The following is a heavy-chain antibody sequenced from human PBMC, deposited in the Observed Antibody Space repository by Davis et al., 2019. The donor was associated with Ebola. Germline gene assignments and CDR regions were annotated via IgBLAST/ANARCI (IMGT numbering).Heavy chain of an antibody. CDR3: ANRDLSGKDFSQ. J-gene: IGHJ4*02. Sequence: GESLKISCAASGFTINDYAMHWVRQPPWKGLEWVSLITGDGDRTYYADSVKGRFTIFRDNSKNSLFLQMLGLTTEDTGIYYCANRDLSGKDFSQWGQGTLVTVSS. D-gene: IGHD1-26*01. V-gene: IGHV3-43*02. CDR1: GFTINDYA. CDR2: ITGDGDRT.